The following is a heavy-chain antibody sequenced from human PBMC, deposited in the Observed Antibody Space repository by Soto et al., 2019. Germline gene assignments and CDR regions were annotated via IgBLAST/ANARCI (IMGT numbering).Heavy chain of an antibody. CDR2: IYYSGST. V-gene: IGHV4-59*01. J-gene: IGHJ6*03. CDR1: GGSISSYY. Sequence: SETLSLTCTVSGGSISSYYWSWIRQPPGKGLEWIGYIYYSGSTNYNPSLKSRVTISVETSKNQFSLRLSSVTAADTAVYYCANSPWSSSAYYYYYMDVWGKGTTVTVSS. D-gene: IGHD6-6*01. CDR3: ANSPWSSSAYYYYYMDV.